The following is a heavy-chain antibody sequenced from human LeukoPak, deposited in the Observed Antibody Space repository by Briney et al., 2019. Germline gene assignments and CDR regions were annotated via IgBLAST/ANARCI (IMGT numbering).Heavy chain of an antibody. Sequence: SLKVSCKASGGTFSSYAISWVRQAPVQGLEWMGRIIPILGIANYAQKFQGRVTITADKSTSTAYMELSSLRSEDTAVYYCARSYGSGSYYAEGAFDIWGQGTMVTVSS. V-gene: IGHV1-69*04. CDR1: GGTFSSYA. J-gene: IGHJ3*02. CDR3: ARSYGSGSYYAEGAFDI. CDR2: IIPILGIA. D-gene: IGHD1-26*01.